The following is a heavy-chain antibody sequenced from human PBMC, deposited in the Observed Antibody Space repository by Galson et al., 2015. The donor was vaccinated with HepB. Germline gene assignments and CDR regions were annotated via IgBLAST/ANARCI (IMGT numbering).Heavy chain of an antibody. CDR1: GFTFSSYA. D-gene: IGHD3-3*01. CDR3: AKDTPYYDFWSGPTLYYFDY. CDR2: ISGSGGST. Sequence: SLRLSCAASGFTFSSYAMSWVRQAPGKGLEWVSAISGSGGSTYYADSVKGRFTISRDNSKNTLYLQMNSLRAEDTAVYYCAKDTPYYDFWSGPTLYYFDYWGQGTLVTVSS. V-gene: IGHV3-23*01. J-gene: IGHJ4*02.